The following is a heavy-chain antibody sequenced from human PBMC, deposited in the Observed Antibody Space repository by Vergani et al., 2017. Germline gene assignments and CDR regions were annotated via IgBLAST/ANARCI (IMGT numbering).Heavy chain of an antibody. Sequence: VQLVESGGGLVQPGGSLRLSCTASGFTFSNYWMQWVRQAPGKGLMWVSRINSDGDSTSYADSVKGRFTISRDNAKNTLYLQMDSLRAEDTAVYYCGRDGWGLLDYFDYKGVGGKGTTVTGSS. J-gene: IGHJ6*03. V-gene: IGHV3-74*01. CDR1: GFTFSNYW. D-gene: IGHD2-21*02. CDR3: GRDGWGLLDYFDYKGV. CDR2: INSDGDST.